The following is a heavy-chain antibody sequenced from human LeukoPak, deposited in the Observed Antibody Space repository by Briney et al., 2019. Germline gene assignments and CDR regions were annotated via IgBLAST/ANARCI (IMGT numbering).Heavy chain of an antibody. CDR3: ARGYCSGGTCYLVGNWFDH. V-gene: IGHV1-2*06. J-gene: IGHJ5*02. Sequence: GGSVNVSCKASGYTFTGYYIDWVRQAPGQGLEWMGRINPNSGGTDYAQNFQGRVTMTRDTSISTAYMELSRLRSDDTAVYYCARGYCSGGTCYLVGNWFDHWGQGTLVTVSS. D-gene: IGHD2-15*01. CDR1: GYTFTGYY. CDR2: INPNSGGT.